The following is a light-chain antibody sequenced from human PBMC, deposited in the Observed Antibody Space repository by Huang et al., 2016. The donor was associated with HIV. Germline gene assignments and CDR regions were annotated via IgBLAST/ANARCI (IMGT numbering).Light chain of an antibody. Sequence: DVQMTQSPSSLSASVGDRVTITCQASQEISNYLNWYQQKPGKAPKLFISDASNVETGVQSRFSGGGSWTDFSFTISSLHPEDIATYYCQQYDNIHWSFGQGTRVDI. CDR1: QEISNY. J-gene: IGKJ1*01. CDR2: DAS. CDR3: QQYDNIHWS. V-gene: IGKV1-33*01.